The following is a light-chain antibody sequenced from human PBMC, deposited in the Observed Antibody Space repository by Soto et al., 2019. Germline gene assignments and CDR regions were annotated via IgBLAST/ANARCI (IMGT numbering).Light chain of an antibody. J-gene: IGKJ4*02. CDR3: QQYKA. V-gene: IGKV3-20*01. CDR2: AAS. CDR1: QSVSTNF. Sequence: EMVVTQSPGTLSLSPGEIATLSCRASQSVSTNFLAWYQQRPGQAPRLLIYAASTRATGIPDRFSGSASGTAFTLPISRLELEDFAVYYCQQYKAFGGGTKVEIK.